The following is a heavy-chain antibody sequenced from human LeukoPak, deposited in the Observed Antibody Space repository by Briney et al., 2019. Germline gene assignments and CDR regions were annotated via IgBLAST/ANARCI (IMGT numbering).Heavy chain of an antibody. D-gene: IGHD3-22*01. Sequence: ASVKVSCKASGYTFTSYDINWVRQATGQGLEWVGWMNPNSGSTGYAQKFQGRVTMTRNIFMSTAYMELSSLRSEDTAVYYCARDYYYDSSGYSQLFDYWGQGTLVTVSS. CDR1: GYTFTSYD. CDR2: MNPNSGST. V-gene: IGHV1-8*01. CDR3: ARDYYYDSSGYSQLFDY. J-gene: IGHJ4*02.